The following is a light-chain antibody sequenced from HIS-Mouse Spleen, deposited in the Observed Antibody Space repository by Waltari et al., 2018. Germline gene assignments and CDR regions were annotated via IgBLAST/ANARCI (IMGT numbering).Light chain of an antibody. CDR1: NIGSKS. Sequence: SYVLTQPPSVSVAPGKTARIPCGGNNIGSKSVHWYQQKPGQAPVLVVYDDRDRPSGIPERFSGSNSGNTATLTISRVEAGDEADYYCQVWDSSSDHPYVFGTGTKVTVL. J-gene: IGLJ1*01. CDR2: DDR. V-gene: IGLV3-21*03. CDR3: QVWDSSSDHPYV.